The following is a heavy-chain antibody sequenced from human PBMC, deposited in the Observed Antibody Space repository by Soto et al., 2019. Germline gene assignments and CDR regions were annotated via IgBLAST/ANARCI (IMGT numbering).Heavy chain of an antibody. V-gene: IGHV2-5*02. D-gene: IGHD3-10*01. CDR3: AHHPYYGLGSYSFDY. CDR1: GFSLTTSGVG. Sequence: QITLKESGPTLVRPTQTLTLTCTFSGFSLTTSGVGVGWIRQPPGKALEWLAVIYWDDDKRYSSSLKSRLTITQDTSKNQVVLTMTNMEPVDTATDYCAHHPYYGLGSYSFDYWGQGTLVTVSS. CDR2: IYWDDDK. J-gene: IGHJ4*02.